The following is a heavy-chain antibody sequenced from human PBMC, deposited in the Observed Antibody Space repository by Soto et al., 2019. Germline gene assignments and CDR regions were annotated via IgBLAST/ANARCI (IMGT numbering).Heavy chain of an antibody. CDR2: ISAYNGNT. J-gene: IGHJ4*02. D-gene: IGHD2-2*01. Sequence: ASVKVSCKASGYTFTSYGISWVRQAPGQGLEWMGWISAYNGNTNYAQKLQGRVTMTTDTSTSTAYMELRSLRSDDTAVYYCARVLSYCSSTSCSTPRRSKPIDYWGQGTLVTVSS. V-gene: IGHV1-18*01. CDR3: ARVLSYCSSTSCSTPRRSKPIDY. CDR1: GYTFTSYG.